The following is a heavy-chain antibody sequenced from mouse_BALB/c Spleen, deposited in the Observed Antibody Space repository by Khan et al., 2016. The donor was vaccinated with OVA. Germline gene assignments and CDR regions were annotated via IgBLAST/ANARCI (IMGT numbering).Heavy chain of an antibody. CDR2: IDTLNGGS. CDR3: ARHGCTSGFAY. Sequence: VQLKQSGPELMKPGASMKISCKASGYSFTSYYIHWVKQSHGKTLEWIGYIDTLNGGSNYNEKFNVQATLTGDKASSTAYMHLSSLKSEDSAVYYCARHGCTSGFAYWGQGTLVTVSA. J-gene: IGHJ3*01. V-gene: IGHV1-31*01. CDR1: GYSFTSYY.